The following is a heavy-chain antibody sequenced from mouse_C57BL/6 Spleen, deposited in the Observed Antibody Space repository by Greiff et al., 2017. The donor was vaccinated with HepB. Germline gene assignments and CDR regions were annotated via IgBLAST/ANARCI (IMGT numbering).Heavy chain of an antibody. D-gene: IGHD2-5*01. J-gene: IGHJ3*01. CDR2: INPSNGGT. Sequence: QVQLQQPGTELVKPGASVKLSCKASGYTFTSYWMHWVKQRPGQGLEWIGNINPSNGGTNYNEKFKSKATLTVDKSSSTAYMQLSSLTSGDSAVYSCASEGIYSNYVLFAYWGQGTLVTVSA. V-gene: IGHV1-53*01. CDR1: GYTFTSYW. CDR3: ASEGIYSNYVLFAY.